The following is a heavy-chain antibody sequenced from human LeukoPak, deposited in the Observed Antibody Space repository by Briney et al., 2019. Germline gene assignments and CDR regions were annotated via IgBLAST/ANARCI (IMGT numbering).Heavy chain of an antibody. CDR1: GFTFSSYA. CDR2: ISGSGGST. J-gene: IGHJ4*02. V-gene: IGHV3-23*01. D-gene: IGHD3-22*01. Sequence: GGSLRLSCAASGFTFSSYAMSWVRQAPGKGLEWVSAISGSGGSTYYADSVKGRFTISRDNSKNTLYLQMNSLRAEDTAVYYCAKERHITMIAVVITNFDYWGQGTLVTVSS. CDR3: AKERHITMIAVVITNFDY.